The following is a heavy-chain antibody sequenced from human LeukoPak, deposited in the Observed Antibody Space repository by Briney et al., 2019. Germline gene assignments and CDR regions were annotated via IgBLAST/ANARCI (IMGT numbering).Heavy chain of an antibody. V-gene: IGHV4-59*12. CDR2: IYYSGST. J-gene: IGHJ3*02. Sequence: SETLSLTCTVSGGSISSYYWSWIRQPPGKGLEWIGYIYYSGSTNYNPSLKSRVTISVDTCKNQFSLKLSSVTAADTAVYYCATGRAYCGGDCYSKVDAFDIWGQGTMVTVSS. CDR3: ATGRAYCGGDCYSKVDAFDI. D-gene: IGHD2-21*02. CDR1: GGSISSYY.